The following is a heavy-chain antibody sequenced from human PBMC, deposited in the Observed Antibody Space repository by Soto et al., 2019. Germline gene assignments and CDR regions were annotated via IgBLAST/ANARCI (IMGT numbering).Heavy chain of an antibody. J-gene: IGHJ6*02. V-gene: IGHV3-30-3*01. CDR1: GFTFSSYA. Sequence: GSLRLSCAASGFTFSSYAMHWVRQAPGKGLEWVAVISYDGSNKYYADSVKGRFTISRDNSKNTLYLQMNSLRAEDTAVYYCARETYSSSWYVRSLYYYGMDVWGQGTTVTVSS. D-gene: IGHD6-13*01. CDR2: ISYDGSNK. CDR3: ARETYSSSWYVRSLYYYGMDV.